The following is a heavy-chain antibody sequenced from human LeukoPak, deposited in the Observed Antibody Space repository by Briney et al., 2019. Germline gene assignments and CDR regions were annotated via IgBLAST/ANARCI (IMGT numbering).Heavy chain of an antibody. CDR1: GYTFTGYY. V-gene: IGHV1-2*02. Sequence: GASVKVSCKASGYTFTGYYMHWVRQAPGQGLEWMGWINPNSGGTNYAQKFQGRVTMTRDTSISTAYMELSRLRSDDTAVYYCARAYWGSGSYYDYWGQGTLVTVSS. CDR2: INPNSGGT. J-gene: IGHJ4*02. D-gene: IGHD3-10*01. CDR3: ARAYWGSGSYYDY.